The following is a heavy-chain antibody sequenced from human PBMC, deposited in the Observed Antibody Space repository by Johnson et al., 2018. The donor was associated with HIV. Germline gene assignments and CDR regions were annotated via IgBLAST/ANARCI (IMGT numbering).Heavy chain of an antibody. CDR3: AKDRWLRLPGAEFFCDI. CDR2: IYSDGIKK. V-gene: IGHV3-66*01. CDR1: GFTVSTNY. D-gene: IGHD5-12*01. Sequence: VQLVESGGGLVQPGGSLRLSCAASGFTVSTNYMTWVRQAPGKGLECVSLIYSDGIKKYYADSVKGRFPISRDNARNSLYLQMNSLRAEDTAVYYCAKDRWLRLPGAEFFCDIWGQGTMVTVSS. J-gene: IGHJ3*02.